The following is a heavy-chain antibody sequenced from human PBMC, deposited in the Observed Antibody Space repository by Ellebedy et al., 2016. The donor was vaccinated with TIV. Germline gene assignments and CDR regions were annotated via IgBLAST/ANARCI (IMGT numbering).Heavy chain of an antibody. Sequence: PGGSLRLSCAVSGFSFSSYAMTWVRQAPGKGLEWVSSISGSGGSTFYADSVKGRFTISRDNSKNTLYLQMNSLRAEDTAVYYCAKVGYCSSFRCSRAFDFWGQGTLVTVSS. CDR3: AKVGYCSSFRCSRAFDF. V-gene: IGHV3-23*01. J-gene: IGHJ4*02. CDR1: GFSFSSYA. D-gene: IGHD2-2*03. CDR2: ISGSGGST.